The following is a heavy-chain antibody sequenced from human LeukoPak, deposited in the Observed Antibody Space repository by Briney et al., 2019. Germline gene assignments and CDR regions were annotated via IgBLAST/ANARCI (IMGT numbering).Heavy chain of an antibody. CDR3: AREGVNGSYYKRVFDY. CDR2: INWNGGST. Sequence: PGGSLRLSCAASGFTFSSYAMSWVRQAPGKGLEWVSGINWNGGSTGYADSVKGRFTISRDNAKNSLYLQMNSLRAEDTALYYCAREGVNGSYYKRVFDYWGQGTLVTVSS. V-gene: IGHV3-20*04. J-gene: IGHJ4*02. D-gene: IGHD1-26*01. CDR1: GFTFSSYA.